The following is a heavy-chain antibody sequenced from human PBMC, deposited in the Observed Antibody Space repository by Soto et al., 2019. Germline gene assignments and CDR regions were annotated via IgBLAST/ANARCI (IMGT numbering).Heavy chain of an antibody. D-gene: IGHD2-2*01. J-gene: IGHJ5*02. CDR1: GFTFSSYS. CDR3: ARDPVPAAYTNWFDP. CDR2: ISSSSSTI. Sequence: EVQLVESGGGLVQPGGSLRLSCAASGFTFSSYSMNWVRQAPGKGLEWVSYISSSSSTIYYADSVKGRFTISRDNAKNSLYLQMNSLRAEDTAVYYCARDPVPAAYTNWFDPWGQGTLVTVSS. V-gene: IGHV3-48*01.